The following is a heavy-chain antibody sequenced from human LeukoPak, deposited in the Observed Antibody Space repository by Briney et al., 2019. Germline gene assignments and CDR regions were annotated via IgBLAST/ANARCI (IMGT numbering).Heavy chain of an antibody. CDR3: ASGAYGFLGRGNFDS. V-gene: IGHV4-34*01. Sequence: SETLSLTCAVYGGSFSGYYWSWIRQPPGKGLEWIGEINHSGSTNYNPSLKSRVTISVDTSKNQFSLKLSSVTAADTAVYYCASGAYGFLGRGNFDSWGQGTLVTVSS. CDR1: GGSFSGYY. CDR2: INHSGST. D-gene: IGHD4-17*01. J-gene: IGHJ4*02.